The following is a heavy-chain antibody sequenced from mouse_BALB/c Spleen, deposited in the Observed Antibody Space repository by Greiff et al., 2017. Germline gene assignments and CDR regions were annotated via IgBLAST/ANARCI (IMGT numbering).Heavy chain of an antibody. V-gene: IGHV5-6-3*01. CDR1: GFTFSSYG. CDR2: INSNGGST. J-gene: IGHJ4*01. CDR3: ARDQDGYYYAMDY. D-gene: IGHD2-3*01. Sequence: EVNLVESGGGLVQPGGSLKLSCAASGFTFSSYGMSWVRQTPDKRLELVATINSNGGSTYYPDSVKGRFTISRDNAKNTLYLQMSSLKSEDTAMYYCARDQDGYYYAMDYWGQGTSVTVSS.